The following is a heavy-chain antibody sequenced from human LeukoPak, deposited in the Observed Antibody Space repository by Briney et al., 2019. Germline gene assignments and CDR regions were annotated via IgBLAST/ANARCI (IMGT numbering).Heavy chain of an antibody. CDR1: GGSISSSSYY. J-gene: IGHJ5*02. Sequence: SETLSLTCTVSGGSISSSSYYWGWIRQPPGKGLEWIGSIYYSGSTYYNPSLKSRVTISVDTSKNQFSLKLSSATAADTAVYYCARDYRTGITGTTGFDPWGQGTLVTVSS. CDR2: IYYSGST. V-gene: IGHV4-39*02. D-gene: IGHD1-7*01. CDR3: ARDYRTGITGTTGFDP.